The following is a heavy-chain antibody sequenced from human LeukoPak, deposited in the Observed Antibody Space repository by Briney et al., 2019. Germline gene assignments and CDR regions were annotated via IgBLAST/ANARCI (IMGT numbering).Heavy chain of an antibody. J-gene: IGHJ6*04. CDR1: GGTFSSYT. D-gene: IGHD2-2*01. CDR3: ARYIVVVPASPGIRGGSMDV. Sequence: GASVKVSCKASGGTFSSYTISWVRQAPGQGLEWMGRIIPILGIANYAQKFQGRVTITADKSTSTAYMELSSLRSEDTAVYYCARYIVVVPASPGIRGGSMDVWGKGTTVTVSS. CDR2: IIPILGIA. V-gene: IGHV1-69*02.